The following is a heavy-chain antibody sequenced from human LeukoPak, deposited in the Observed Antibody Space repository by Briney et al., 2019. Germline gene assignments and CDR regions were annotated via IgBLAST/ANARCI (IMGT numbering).Heavy chain of an antibody. CDR3: VRVSVVYGMDV. CDR2: MYYTGST. Sequence: SETLYFTCSVSGGSISSDYWAWIRQPPGKGLDWIGYMYYTGSTNYNPSLKSRVTISLATSKKQFSLKLSSVTAADTAVYYCVRVSVVYGMDVRGLGTTVTVSS. CDR1: GGSISSDY. V-gene: IGHV4-59*01. J-gene: IGHJ6*02.